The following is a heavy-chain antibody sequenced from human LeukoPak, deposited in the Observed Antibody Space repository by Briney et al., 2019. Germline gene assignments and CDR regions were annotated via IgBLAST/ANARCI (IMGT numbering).Heavy chain of an antibody. CDR2: IYYSGST. CDR3: TLSGYRRAFDI. J-gene: IGHJ3*02. D-gene: IGHD3-3*01. Sequence: SETLSLTCTVSGGSISSYYWSWIRQPPGKGLEWIGYIYYSGSTNYNPSLKSRVTISVDTSKNQFSLKLSSVTAADTAVYYCTLSGYRRAFDIWGQGTMVTVSS. V-gene: IGHV4-59*01. CDR1: GGSISSYY.